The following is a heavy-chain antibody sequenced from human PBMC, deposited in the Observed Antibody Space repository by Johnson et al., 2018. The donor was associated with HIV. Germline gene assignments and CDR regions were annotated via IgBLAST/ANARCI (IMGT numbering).Heavy chain of an antibody. CDR2: IKCGGSEK. CDR3: ANPRAFDI. CDR1: GFTFDDYG. V-gene: IGHV3-30*02. Sequence: QVQLVESGGGVVRPGGSLRLACAASGFTFDDYGMSWVRQAPGKGLEWVAGIKCGGSEKYYVDSVKGRFTISRDNSKNTLYLQMNSLRPEDTAVYYCANPRAFDIWGQGTMVTVSS. J-gene: IGHJ3*02.